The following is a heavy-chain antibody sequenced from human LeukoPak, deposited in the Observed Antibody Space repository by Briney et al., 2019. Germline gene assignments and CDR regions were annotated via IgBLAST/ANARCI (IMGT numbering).Heavy chain of an antibody. CDR1: GFTFSNAY. CDR2: IKPKTDGETT. D-gene: IGHD2-21*01. Sequence: GGPLRLSCAASGFTFSNAYMNWVRQAPGKGLEWVGRIKPKTDGETTEYAAPVKGRFSISRDDSKNMLYLQMNSLKTEDTAVYYCIAPLPYSAQGGQGTLVTVSS. CDR3: IAPLPYSAQ. V-gene: IGHV3-15*07. J-gene: IGHJ4*02.